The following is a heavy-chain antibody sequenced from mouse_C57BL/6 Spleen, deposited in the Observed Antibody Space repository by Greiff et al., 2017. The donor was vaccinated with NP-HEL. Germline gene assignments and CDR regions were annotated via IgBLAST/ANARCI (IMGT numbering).Heavy chain of an antibody. J-gene: IGHJ3*01. Sequence: VQLQQSGAELVRPGASVTLSCKASGYTFTDYEMHWVKQTPVHGLEWIGAIDPETGGTAYNQKFKGKAILTADKSSSTAYMELRSLTSEDSAVYYCTRPLYGSSFAYWGQGTLVTVSA. CDR3: TRPLYGSSFAY. CDR2: IDPETGGT. CDR1: GYTFTDYE. D-gene: IGHD1-1*01. V-gene: IGHV1-15*01.